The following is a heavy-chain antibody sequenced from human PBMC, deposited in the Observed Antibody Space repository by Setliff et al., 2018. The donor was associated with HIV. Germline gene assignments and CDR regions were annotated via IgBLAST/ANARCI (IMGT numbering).Heavy chain of an antibody. CDR2: INHKGVT. CDR1: GGAFNGYY. CDR3: TRAQIAAPRPFDY. V-gene: IGHV4-34*01. D-gene: IGHD2-21*01. J-gene: IGHJ4*02. Sequence: LSLTCAVYGGAFNGYYWTWIRQSPGRGLEWIGEINHKGVTNYSTSLMRRATISAETSKNQFSLRLSSVTAADTALYFCTRAQIAAPRPFDYWGQGTLVTVSS.